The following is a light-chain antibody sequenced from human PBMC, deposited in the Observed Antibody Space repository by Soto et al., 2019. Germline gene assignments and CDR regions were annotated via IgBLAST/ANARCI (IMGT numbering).Light chain of an antibody. J-gene: IGKJ1*01. CDR1: QSISSW. CDR2: DAS. CDR3: QQYNSYCT. Sequence: DIQMTQSPSTLSASVGDRVTITCRASQSISSWLAWYQQKPGKAPKLLIYDASSLESGVPSRFSGSGSGKEFTLTISRLQPDDFATLYCQQYNSYCTFGQGTKVEIK. V-gene: IGKV1-5*01.